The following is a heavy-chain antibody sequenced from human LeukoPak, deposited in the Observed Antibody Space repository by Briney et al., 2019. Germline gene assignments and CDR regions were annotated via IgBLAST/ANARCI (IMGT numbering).Heavy chain of an antibody. D-gene: IGHD6-6*01. CDR1: GGSISCYY. J-gene: IGHJ4*02. Sequence: PSETLSLTCTVSGGSISCYYWSWIRQPPGKGLEWIGYIYYSGSTNYNPSLKSRVTISVDTSKNQFSLKLSSVTAADTAVYYCARLDADIAARFYYFDYWGQGTLVTVSS. CDR3: ARLDADIAARFYYFDY. CDR2: IYYSGST. V-gene: IGHV4-59*08.